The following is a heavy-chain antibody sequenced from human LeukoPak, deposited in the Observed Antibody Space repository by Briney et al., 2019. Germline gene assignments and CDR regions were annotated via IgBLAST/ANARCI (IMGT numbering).Heavy chain of an antibody. CDR1: GFTVSSNY. CDR3: ARPNDYGDYIFDY. Sequence: PGGSLRLSCAASGFTVSSNYMSWVRQAPGKGLEWVSVIYSGGSTYYADSVKGRFTISRDNSKNTLYLQMNSLRAEDTAVYYCARPNDYGDYIFDYWGQGTLVTVSS. D-gene: IGHD4-17*01. V-gene: IGHV3-53*01. CDR2: IYSGGST. J-gene: IGHJ4*02.